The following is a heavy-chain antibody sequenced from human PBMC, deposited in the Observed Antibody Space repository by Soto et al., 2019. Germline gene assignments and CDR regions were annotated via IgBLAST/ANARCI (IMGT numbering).Heavy chain of an antibody. CDR1: VSSISSGGYY. J-gene: IGHJ4*02. V-gene: IGHV4-31*03. CDR2: TYYSGST. CDR3: ARQGFGGNNYYFEY. Sequence: PSETLSLTCTFSVSSISSGGYYCSWIRQHPGKGLEWIGCTYYSGSTYYSPSLKSRLITSVDTSKNGFSLKLSSVTAADTAVYYCARQGFGGNNYYFEYWGQRILVIVSS. D-gene: IGHD2-15*01.